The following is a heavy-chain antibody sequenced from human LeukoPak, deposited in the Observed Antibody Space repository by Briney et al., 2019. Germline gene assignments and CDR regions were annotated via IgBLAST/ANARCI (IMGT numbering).Heavy chain of an antibody. CDR1: GFTFSSYS. V-gene: IGHV3-21*01. J-gene: IGHJ4*02. CDR2: ISSRSSYI. Sequence: GGSPRLSCAASGFTFSSYSMNWVRQAPGKGLGWVSSISSRSSYIYYTDSVKGRFTISRDNAKNSLYLQMNSLRAEDTAVYYRARGGEFSGYEIWGQGTLVTVSS. CDR3: ARGGEFSGYEI. D-gene: IGHD5-12*01.